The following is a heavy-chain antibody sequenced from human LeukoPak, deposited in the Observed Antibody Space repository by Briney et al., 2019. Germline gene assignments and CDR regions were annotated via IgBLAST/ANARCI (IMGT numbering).Heavy chain of an antibody. CDR2: ISGSGTNT. D-gene: IGHD1-26*01. Sequence: GGSLRLSCAASGFTFSNYAMSWVRQAPGKGLEWVSTISGSGTNTYYADSVKGRFTISRDNSKNTLYLQMNSLRAEDTAVYYCAKGYSGGSYVSYYGLDVWGQGTTVTVSS. CDR1: GFTFSNYA. J-gene: IGHJ6*02. V-gene: IGHV3-23*01. CDR3: AKGYSGGSYVSYYGLDV.